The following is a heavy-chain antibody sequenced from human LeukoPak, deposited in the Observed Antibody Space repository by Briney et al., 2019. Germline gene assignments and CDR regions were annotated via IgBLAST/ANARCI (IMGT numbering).Heavy chain of an antibody. J-gene: IGHJ4*02. Sequence: PGGSLRLSCAASGFTFSNYVMSWVRQAPGKGLEWVSAISGSGGNTYYADSVKGRFTISRDNSKNTLYLQMNSLRAEDTAIYYCAKDSQWLDLYFDYWGQGTLVTVSS. CDR1: GFTFSNYV. V-gene: IGHV3-23*01. D-gene: IGHD6-19*01. CDR3: AKDSQWLDLYFDY. CDR2: ISGSGGNT.